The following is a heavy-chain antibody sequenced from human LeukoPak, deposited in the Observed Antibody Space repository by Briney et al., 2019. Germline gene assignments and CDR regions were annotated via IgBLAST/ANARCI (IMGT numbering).Heavy chain of an antibody. CDR1: GFSFNTHA. CDR2: IKNDGTVK. CDR3: AKDSYSKGDY. J-gene: IGHJ4*02. Sequence: PGGSLRLSCAASGFSFNTHAMSWVRQAPGKGLEWVANIKNDGTVKNYVDSVKGRFTISRDNAKNSLYLQMNSLRAEDTAVYYCAKDSYSKGDYWGQGVLVTVSS. V-gene: IGHV3-7*01. D-gene: IGHD6-13*01.